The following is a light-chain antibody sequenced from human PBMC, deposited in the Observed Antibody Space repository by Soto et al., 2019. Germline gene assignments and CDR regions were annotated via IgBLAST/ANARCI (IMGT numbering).Light chain of an antibody. CDR2: GAS. CDR3: QQYGNSPPT. Sequence: EVVMTQSPATLSVSPGERATLSCRASQSVSSNLAWYQQKPGQAPRLLIYGASTRAAGIPARFSGSGSGTDFTLTITSLQSEDFAVYYCQQYGNSPPTFGQGTKVDIK. J-gene: IGKJ1*01. CDR1: QSVSSN. V-gene: IGKV3-15*01.